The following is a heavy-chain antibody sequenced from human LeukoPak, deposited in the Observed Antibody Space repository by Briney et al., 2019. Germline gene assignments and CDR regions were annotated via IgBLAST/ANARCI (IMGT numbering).Heavy chain of an antibody. Sequence: GGSLRLSCEASGFTFSSYGMHWVRQAQGKGLEWVAVIWYDGSDKYYADSVKGRFSISRDNSKNTLYLQMNSLRAEDTAVYYCARELPPVVNFYFDSWGQGTLVTVSS. CDR1: GFTFSSYG. CDR3: ARELPPVVNFYFDS. V-gene: IGHV3-33*01. J-gene: IGHJ4*02. CDR2: IWYDGSDK. D-gene: IGHD3-22*01.